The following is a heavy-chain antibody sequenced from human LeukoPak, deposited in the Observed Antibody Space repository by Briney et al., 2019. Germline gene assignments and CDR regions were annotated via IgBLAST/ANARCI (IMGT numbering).Heavy chain of an antibody. CDR2: ISYSGST. J-gene: IGHJ4*02. Sequence: PSETLSLTCTVSGGSISSYYWSWIRQPPGKGLEWIGFISYSGSTGYRPSLKSRVTISVDTSKNQFSLKLSSVTAADTAVYYCARGGGYDWGAFDYWGQGTLVTVSS. CDR1: GGSISSYY. CDR3: ARGGGYDWGAFDY. D-gene: IGHD5-12*01. V-gene: IGHV4-59*01.